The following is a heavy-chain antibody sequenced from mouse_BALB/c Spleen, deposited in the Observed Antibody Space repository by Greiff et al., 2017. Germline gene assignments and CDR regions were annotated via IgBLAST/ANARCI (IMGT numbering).Heavy chain of an antibody. J-gene: IGHJ1*01. V-gene: IGHV1-26*01. Sequence: EVQLQQSGPELVKPGASVKISCKASGYSFTGYYMHWVKQSHVKSLEWIGRINPYNGATSYNQNFKDKASLTVDKSSSTAYMELHSLTSEDSAVYYGARSGDYGNVHWYFDVWGAGTTVTVSS. CDR2: INPYNGAT. CDR1: GYSFTGYY. CDR3: ARSGDYGNVHWYFDV. D-gene: IGHD2-1*01.